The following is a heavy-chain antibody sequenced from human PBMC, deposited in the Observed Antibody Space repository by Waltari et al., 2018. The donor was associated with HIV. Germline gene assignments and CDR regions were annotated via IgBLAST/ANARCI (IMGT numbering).Heavy chain of an antibody. V-gene: IGHV1-8*01. CDR3: ARRMRWDGLYYMDV. D-gene: IGHD1-26*01. CDR1: GYTFTSYD. CDR2: MNPNSGNT. J-gene: IGHJ6*03. Sequence: QVQLVQSGAEVKKPGASVKVSCKASGYTFTSYDINWVRQATGQGLEWLGWMNPNSGNTGYAQKFQGRVTMTRNTSISTAYMELSSLRSEDTAVYYCARRMRWDGLYYMDVWGKGTTVTVSS.